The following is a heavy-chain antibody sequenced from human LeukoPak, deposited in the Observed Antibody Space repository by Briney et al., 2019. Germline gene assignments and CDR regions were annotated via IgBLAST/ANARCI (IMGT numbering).Heavy chain of an antibody. CDR2: IYYSGST. J-gene: IGHJ4*02. D-gene: IGHD2-2*01. CDR1: GGSISSYY. V-gene: IGHV4-59*12. CDR3: AIRYCSSTSCRKGGYFDY. Sequence: SETLSLTCTVSGGSISSYYWSWIRQPPGKGLEWIGYIYYSGSTNYNPSLKSRVTISVDTSKNQFSLKLSSVTAADTAVYYCAIRYCSSTSCRKGGYFDYWGQGTLVTVSS.